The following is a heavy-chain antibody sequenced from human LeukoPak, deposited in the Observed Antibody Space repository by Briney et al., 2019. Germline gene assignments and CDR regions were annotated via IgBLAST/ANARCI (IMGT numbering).Heavy chain of an antibody. CDR2: ISGDSSYT. D-gene: IGHD6-13*01. J-gene: IGHJ4*02. Sequence: PGGSLRLSCAASGFIFGDYYMTWIRQAPGKGLEWISYISGDSSYTRYADSVKGRFTVSRDNAKNSLYLQMNSLRAEDTAVYYCARLHSTAAAGTYDYWGQGTLVTVSS. V-gene: IGHV3-11*06. CDR3: ARLHSTAAAGTYDY. CDR1: GFIFGDYY.